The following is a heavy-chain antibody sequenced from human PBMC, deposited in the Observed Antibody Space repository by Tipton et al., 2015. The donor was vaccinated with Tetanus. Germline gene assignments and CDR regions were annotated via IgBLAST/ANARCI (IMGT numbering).Heavy chain of an antibody. V-gene: IGHV4-30-4*01. CDR3: ARRRTDRNWYFDL. CDR1: GGSIRSAGYF. Sequence: TLSLTCTVSGGSIRSAGYFWTWIRQPPGKGLEWIGYVYYSGTAYYNTSLKSRVTISVDTSKNQFSLEMSSVTATDMAVYYCARRRTDRNWYFDLWGRGTLVTVSS. J-gene: IGHJ2*01. D-gene: IGHD1-1*01. CDR2: VYYSGTA.